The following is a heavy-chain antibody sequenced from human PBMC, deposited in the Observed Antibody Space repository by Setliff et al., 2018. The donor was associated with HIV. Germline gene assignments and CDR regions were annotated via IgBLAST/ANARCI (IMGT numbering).Heavy chain of an antibody. D-gene: IGHD1-1*01. CDR2: INPSGGDT. J-gene: IGHJ4*02. CDR1: GYPFISYY. CDR3: ARSMEPRGDGPPGY. V-gene: IGHV1-46*03. Sequence: VASVKVSCKASGYPFISYYMHWVRQAPGQGLEWMGIINPSGGDTTYAQKFEGRVSMTRDTSTTTFYMELSSLRSEDTALYYCARSMEPRGDGPPGYWGQGTLVTVSS.